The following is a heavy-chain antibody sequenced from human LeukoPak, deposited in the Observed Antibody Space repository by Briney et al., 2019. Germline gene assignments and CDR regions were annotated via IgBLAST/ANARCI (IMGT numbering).Heavy chain of an antibody. D-gene: IGHD1-26*01. V-gene: IGHV3-72*01. Sequence: GGSLRLSCAASGFTFSDHYMNWVRQAPGKGLEWVGRIRNKANRYTSEYAASVKGRFTIYRDDSKNSLYLQMNSLKAEDTAVYYCARDVSGSYYSGNYWGQGTLVTVSS. CDR1: GFTFSDHY. CDR2: IRNKANRYTS. CDR3: ARDVSGSYYSGNY. J-gene: IGHJ4*02.